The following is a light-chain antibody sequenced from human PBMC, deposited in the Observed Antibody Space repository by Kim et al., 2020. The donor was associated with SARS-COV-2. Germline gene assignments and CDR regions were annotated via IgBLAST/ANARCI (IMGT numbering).Light chain of an antibody. CDR2: SDR. CDR3: VAWDDSLNGVV. J-gene: IGLJ2*01. Sequence: QSVLTQPPSASGTPGQRVTISCSGSSSNIGSNAVNWYQQLPGTAPKLLIYSDRQRPSGVPDRFSGSKSGTSASLAISGLQSEDEADYFCVAWDDSLNGVVFGGGTQLTVL. V-gene: IGLV1-44*01. CDR1: SSNIGSNA.